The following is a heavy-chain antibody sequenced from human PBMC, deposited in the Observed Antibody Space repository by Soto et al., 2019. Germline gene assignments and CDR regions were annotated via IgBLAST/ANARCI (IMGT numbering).Heavy chain of an antibody. CDR1: GGSISSGGYY. J-gene: IGHJ4*02. V-gene: IGHV4-31*03. D-gene: IGHD3-16*02. CDR3: ARGVIVPASQFDY. Sequence: QVQLQESGPGLVKPSQTLSLTCTVSGGSISSGGYYWSWIRQHPGKGLEWIGYIYYSGSTYYNPSLKSRVTISVDTSKNQFSLKLSSVTAADTAVSYCARGVIVPASQFDYWGQGTLVTVSS. CDR2: IYYSGST.